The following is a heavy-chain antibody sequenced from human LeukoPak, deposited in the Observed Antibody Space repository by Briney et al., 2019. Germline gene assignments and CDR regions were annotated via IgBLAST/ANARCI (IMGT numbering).Heavy chain of an antibody. D-gene: IGHD4-23*01. Sequence: SETLSLTCTVSGYSISSGYYWGWIRQPPGKGLEWIGSIYHSGSTYYNPSLKSRVTISVDTSKNQFSLKLSSVTAADTAVYYCARDSAVTYFDYWGQGTLVTVSS. J-gene: IGHJ4*02. CDR3: ARDSAVTYFDY. CDR2: IYHSGST. V-gene: IGHV4-38-2*02. CDR1: GYSISSGYY.